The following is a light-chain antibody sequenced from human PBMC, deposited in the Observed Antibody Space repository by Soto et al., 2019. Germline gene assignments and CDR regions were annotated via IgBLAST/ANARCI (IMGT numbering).Light chain of an antibody. CDR2: EGT. Sequence: QSALTQPASVSGSPGQTITISCTGTSRNVGTYNLVSWYQQHPGKAPKLMVYEGTKRPSGVSNRFSGSKSGNTASLTISGLHPDDQADYYCFSYVNSSTYVIGTGTKVTV. CDR1: SRNVGTYNL. V-gene: IGLV2-23*01. J-gene: IGLJ1*01. CDR3: FSYVNSSTYV.